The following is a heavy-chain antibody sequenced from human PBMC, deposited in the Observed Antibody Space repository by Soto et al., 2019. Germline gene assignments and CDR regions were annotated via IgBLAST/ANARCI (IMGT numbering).Heavy chain of an antibody. CDR2: ISGSGGST. CDR3: AKDRKVGQLWALFDY. D-gene: IGHD5-18*01. Sequence: PGGSLRLSCAASGFTFSSYAMSWVRQAPGKGLEWVSAISGSGGSTYYADSVKGRFTISRDNSKNTLYLQMNSLRAEDTAVYYCAKDRKVGQLWALFDYWGQGTLVTVSS. V-gene: IGHV3-23*01. CDR1: GFTFSSYA. J-gene: IGHJ4*02.